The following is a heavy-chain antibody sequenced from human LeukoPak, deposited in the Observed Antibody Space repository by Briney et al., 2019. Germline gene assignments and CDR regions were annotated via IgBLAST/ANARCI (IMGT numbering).Heavy chain of an antibody. Sequence: PGGSLRLSCAASGFTFSSYAMSWVRQAPGKGLEWVSAISGSGGSTYYADSVKGRFTISRDNSRNTLYLQMNSLRAEDTAVYYCAKGVRRSSEYSSPVDYWGQGTLVTVSS. CDR1: GFTFSSYA. CDR3: AKGVRRSSEYSSPVDY. J-gene: IGHJ4*02. CDR2: ISGSGGST. D-gene: IGHD3-10*01. V-gene: IGHV3-23*01.